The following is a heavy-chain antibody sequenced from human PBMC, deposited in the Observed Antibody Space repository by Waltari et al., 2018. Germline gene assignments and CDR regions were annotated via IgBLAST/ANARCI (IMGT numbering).Heavy chain of an antibody. J-gene: IGHJ4*02. CDR1: GYTFTSYD. D-gene: IGHD3-10*01. CDR3: ARVFSRYYGSGPGY. V-gene: IGHV1-8*01. Sequence: QVQLVQSGAEVKKSGASVKVSCKASGYTFTSYDINWVRRATGQGLEWMGWMNPNSGNTGYAQKFQGRGTMTRNTSISTAYMELSSLGSEDTAVYYCARVFSRYYGSGPGYWGQGTLVTVSS. CDR2: MNPNSGNT.